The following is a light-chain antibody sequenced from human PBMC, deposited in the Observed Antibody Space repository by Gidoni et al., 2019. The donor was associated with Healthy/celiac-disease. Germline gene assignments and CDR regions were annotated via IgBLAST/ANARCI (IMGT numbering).Light chain of an antibody. J-gene: IGKJ1*01. Sequence: EIVMTQSPATLSVSPGKRATLSCRISQSISSNLAWYQQKPGQAPRLLIYGASTRTTGIPARFSGSGSGTEFTLTISSLQSEDFTVYYCQQYNNWLQTFGQGTKVEIK. CDR1: QSISSN. V-gene: IGKV3-15*01. CDR2: GAS. CDR3: QQYNNWLQT.